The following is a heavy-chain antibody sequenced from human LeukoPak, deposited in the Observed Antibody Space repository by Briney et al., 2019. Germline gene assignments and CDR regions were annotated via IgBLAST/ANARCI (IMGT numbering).Heavy chain of an antibody. Sequence: PSETLSLTCTVSGDSISSYYWSWIRQPAGKGLEWLGRVYNRGNTNYSPSLKSRVTMSIDTSKNLFSLKLRSVTAADSAMYYCATGDWNGADNWGQGTLVVVSS. J-gene: IGHJ4*02. CDR1: GDSISSYY. CDR3: ATGDWNGADN. D-gene: IGHD1-1*01. V-gene: IGHV4-4*07. CDR2: VYNRGNT.